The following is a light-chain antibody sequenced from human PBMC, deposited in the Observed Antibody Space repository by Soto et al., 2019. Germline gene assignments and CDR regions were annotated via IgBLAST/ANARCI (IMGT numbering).Light chain of an antibody. V-gene: IGKV1-9*01. CDR3: QQVKSYPRT. Sequence: DIQLTQSPSFLSASVGDRVTITCRASQGIGNNFAWYQQKPGEPPKLLIYADSTLHSGVPSRFSGSGSGTACSLTIGSLQPEDFGTYYWQQVKSYPRTFGGGTKVDIK. CDR2: ADS. CDR1: QGIGNN. J-gene: IGKJ4*01.